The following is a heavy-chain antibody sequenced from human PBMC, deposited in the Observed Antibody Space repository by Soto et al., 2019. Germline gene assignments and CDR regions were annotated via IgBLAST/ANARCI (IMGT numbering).Heavy chain of an antibody. CDR2: IIPILGIA. Sequence: QVQLVQSGAEVKKPGSSVKVSCKASGGTFSSYTISWVRQAPGEGLEWMGRIIPILGIANYAQKFQGRVTIIADTSTSTAYMELSSLRSEDTAVYYCARDERTAAGFDPWGQGTLVTVSS. CDR3: ARDERTAAGFDP. CDR1: GGTFSSYT. V-gene: IGHV1-69*08. J-gene: IGHJ5*02. D-gene: IGHD6-13*01.